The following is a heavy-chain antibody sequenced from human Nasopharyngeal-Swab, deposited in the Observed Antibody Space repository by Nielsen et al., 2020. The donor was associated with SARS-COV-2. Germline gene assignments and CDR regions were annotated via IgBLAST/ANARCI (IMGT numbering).Heavy chain of an antibody. D-gene: IGHD3-22*01. V-gene: IGHV1-69*13. J-gene: IGHJ1*01. Sequence: SVKVSCKASGDTFTKNTFSWVRQAPGLGLEWMGGVIPMSRTANYAQKFQGRVTITADESTSTAYMELSSLRSEDTAVYYCARSHGYYFDSSNFHPGDWGQGTLVTVSS. CDR3: ARSHGYYFDSSNFHPGD. CDR2: VIPMSRTA. CDR1: GDTFTKNT.